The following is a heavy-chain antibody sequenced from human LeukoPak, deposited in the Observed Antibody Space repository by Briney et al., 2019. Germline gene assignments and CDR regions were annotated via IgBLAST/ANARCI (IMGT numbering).Heavy chain of an antibody. CDR1: GFTFSSYG. D-gene: IGHD6-19*01. Sequence: GRSLRLSCAASGFTFSSYGMHWVRQAPGKGLEWVAVISYDGSNKYYADSVKGRFTISRDNSKNTLYLQMNRLRAEDTAVYYCAKAYSRYSSGWYFGDYWGQGTLVTVSS. CDR2: ISYDGSNK. CDR3: AKAYSRYSSGWYFGDY. V-gene: IGHV3-30*18. J-gene: IGHJ4*02.